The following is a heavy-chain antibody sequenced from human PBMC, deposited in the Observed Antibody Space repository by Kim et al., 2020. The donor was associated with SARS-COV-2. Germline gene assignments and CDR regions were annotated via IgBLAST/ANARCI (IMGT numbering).Heavy chain of an antibody. J-gene: IGHJ1*01. V-gene: IGHV1-69*13. CDR3: LVVVNPLGYFQH. Sequence: SVKVSCKASGGTFSSYAISWVRQAPGQGLEWMGGIIPIFGTANYAQKFQVRVTITADESTSTAYMELSSLRSEDTAVYYCLVVVNPLGYFQHWGQGTLVTVSS. CDR1: GGTFSSYA. D-gene: IGHD3-22*01. CDR2: IIPIFGTA.